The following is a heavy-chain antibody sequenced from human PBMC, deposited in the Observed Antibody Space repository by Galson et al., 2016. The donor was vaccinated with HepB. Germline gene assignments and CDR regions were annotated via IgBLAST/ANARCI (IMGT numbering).Heavy chain of an antibody. D-gene: IGHD3-22*01. CDR1: GYTFMNFG. CDR2: ISAYDGNT. J-gene: IGHJ4*02. Sequence: SVKVSCKASGYTFMNFGMSWVRQAPGQGLEWMGWISAYDGNTNYAQQFQGRVTMTTDTSTSTAYMDLRSLRSDDTAVYYCAKDYYDSSGYFRSGDHWGQGTLVTVSS. V-gene: IGHV1-18*01. CDR3: AKDYYDSSGYFRSGDH.